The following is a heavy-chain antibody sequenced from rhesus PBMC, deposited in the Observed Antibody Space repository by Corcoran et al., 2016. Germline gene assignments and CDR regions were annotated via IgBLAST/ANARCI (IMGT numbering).Heavy chain of an antibody. J-gene: IGHJ3*01. CDR2: RNGNRGVT. D-gene: IGHD2-15*01. CDR3: ARDPDNIHDACDF. Sequence: QVQLQESGPGLVKPSETLSLTGTVSGASISSNWWSWIRQPPGKGLEWIGERNGNRGVTTSNPTLKCHVTLSKAASKNQFSLKRSSVTASDTAVYYCARDPDNIHDACDFWGQGLRVTVSS. V-gene: IGHV4-80*01. CDR1: GASISSNW.